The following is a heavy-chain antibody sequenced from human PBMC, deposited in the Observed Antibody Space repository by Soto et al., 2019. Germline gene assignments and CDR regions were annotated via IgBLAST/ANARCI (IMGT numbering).Heavy chain of an antibody. V-gene: IGHV1-2*02. D-gene: IGHD6-19*01. CDR1: GYTFTGYY. CDR2: INPNSGGT. Sequence: QVQLVQSGAEVKKPGASVKVSCKASGYTFTGYYMHWVRQAPGQGLEWMGWINPNSGGTNYAQKFQGRVTMTRDTYISTAYMELSRRRSDDTAVYYCARGGMYSSGWYYFDYWGQGTLVTVSS. J-gene: IGHJ4*02. CDR3: ARGGMYSSGWYYFDY.